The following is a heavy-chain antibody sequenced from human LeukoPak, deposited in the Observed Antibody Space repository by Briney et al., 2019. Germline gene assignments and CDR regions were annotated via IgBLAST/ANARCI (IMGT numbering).Heavy chain of an antibody. CDR2: ISYDGSNK. V-gene: IGHV3-30*18. CDR1: GFTFSSYG. J-gene: IGHJ4*02. D-gene: IGHD3-9*01. CDR3: AKDRGDITSTLDY. Sequence: PGGSLRLSCAASGFTFSSYGMHWVRQAPGKGLEWVAVISYDGSNKYYADSVKGRFTISRDNSKNTLYLQMNSLGAEDTAVYYCAKDRGDITSTLDYWGQGTLVTVSS.